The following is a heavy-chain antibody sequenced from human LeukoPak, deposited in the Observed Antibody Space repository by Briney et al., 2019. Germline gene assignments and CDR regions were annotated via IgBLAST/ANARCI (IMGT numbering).Heavy chain of an antibody. D-gene: IGHD6-19*01. CDR3: ARPTTSGWYPH. Sequence: PGGSLRLSCAASGFTFSDYDMNWIRQAPGTGLEWVSYITGSSSSKYYADSVKGRFTISRDNAKNSLYLQMNSRRAEDTAVYYCARPTTSGWYPHWGQGTMVTVSS. V-gene: IGHV3-48*01. CDR1: GFTFSDYD. J-gene: IGHJ3*01. CDR2: ITGSSSSK.